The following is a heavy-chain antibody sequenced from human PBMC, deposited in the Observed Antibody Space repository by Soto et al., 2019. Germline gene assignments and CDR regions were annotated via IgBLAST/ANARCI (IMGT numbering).Heavy chain of an antibody. D-gene: IGHD2-15*01. CDR2: TYYCGSI. CDR3: ARQLCVGGGCSAFDV. V-gene: IGHV4-39*01. Sequence: PSDTLSLTCTVSGDPITSSHYSWAWIRQPPGKGLEWIGTTYYCGSIYYNPSLKSRVTISVDTSENQFSLRLTSVTAADTAVYYCARQLCVGGGCSAFDVWVQGTMVTVSS. J-gene: IGHJ3*01. CDR1: GDPITSSHYS.